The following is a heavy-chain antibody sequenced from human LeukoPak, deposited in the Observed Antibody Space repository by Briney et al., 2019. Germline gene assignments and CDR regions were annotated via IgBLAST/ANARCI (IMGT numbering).Heavy chain of an antibody. V-gene: IGHV3-21*01. J-gene: IGHJ4*02. CDR1: GFTFSTYH. CDR3: ASFDSSGWHYFDY. Sequence: PGGSLRLSCAASGFTFSTYHMHWVRQAPGKGLEWVSSISSRSGYIYYGDSVKGRFTTSRNNAKNSLYLQMNTLRAEDTAVYYCASFDSSGWHYFDYWGQGTLVTVSA. D-gene: IGHD6-19*01. CDR2: ISSRSGYI.